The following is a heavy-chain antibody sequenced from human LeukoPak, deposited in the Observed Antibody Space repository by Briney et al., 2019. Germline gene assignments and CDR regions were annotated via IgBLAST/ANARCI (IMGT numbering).Heavy chain of an antibody. Sequence: GGSLKLSCAASGFTFSGSAMHWVRQASGKGLEWVGRIRSKANSYATAYAASVKGRFTISRDDSKNTAYLQMNSLKTEDTAVYYCTRLLGPGYGDPGNYWGQETLVTVSS. V-gene: IGHV3-73*01. CDR3: TRLLGPGYGDPGNY. J-gene: IGHJ4*02. CDR1: GFTFSGSA. D-gene: IGHD4-17*01. CDR2: IRSKANSYAT.